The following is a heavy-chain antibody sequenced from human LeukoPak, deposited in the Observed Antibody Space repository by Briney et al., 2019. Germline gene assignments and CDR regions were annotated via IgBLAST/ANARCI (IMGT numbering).Heavy chain of an antibody. CDR3: ARATLDN. CDR2: IYSGGST. V-gene: IGHV3-53*01. CDR1: GFTVSNNY. J-gene: IGHJ4*02. Sequence: GGSLRLSCAASGFTVSNNYISWVRQAPGRGLEWVSVIYSGGSTKYADSVKARFTISRDNSKNTVYLQMNSLRADDTAVYYCARATLDNWGQGTLVTVSS.